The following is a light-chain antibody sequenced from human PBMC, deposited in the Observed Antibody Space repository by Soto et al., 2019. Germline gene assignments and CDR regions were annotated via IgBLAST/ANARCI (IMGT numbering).Light chain of an antibody. Sequence: EIVLTQSPGTLSLSPGERATLSCRASQSVSTNLACFQQKPGQTPRLLFNGASTRATGIPARFTGSGSGTEFILTISSLQSEDFAVYYCQQYDIWPPTFGQGTKVDIK. CDR2: GAS. CDR3: QQYDIWPPT. V-gene: IGKV3-15*01. J-gene: IGKJ1*01. CDR1: QSVSTN.